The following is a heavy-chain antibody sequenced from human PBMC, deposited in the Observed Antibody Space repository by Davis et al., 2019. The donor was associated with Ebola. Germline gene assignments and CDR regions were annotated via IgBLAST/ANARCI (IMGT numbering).Heavy chain of an antibody. V-gene: IGHV3-53*01. Sequence: GGSLRLSCAVSGFSVSDKYMSWVRQAPGKGPEWVSVFYTDERTYYADSVKGRFTVSRDNSENMLYLQMNTLRAEDTAIYYCAKDTSNIWFDIWGQGTNVSVSS. CDR1: GFSVSDKY. J-gene: IGHJ3*02. D-gene: IGHD1-26*01. CDR3: AKDTSNIWFDI. CDR2: FYTDERT.